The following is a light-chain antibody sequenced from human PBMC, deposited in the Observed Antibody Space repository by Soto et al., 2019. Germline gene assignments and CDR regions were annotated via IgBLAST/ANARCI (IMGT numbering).Light chain of an antibody. V-gene: IGKV3-15*01. J-gene: IGKJ4*01. Sequence: EIVMTQSPATLSVSPGERATLSCRASQSIGSDLAWYLQKPGQAPRLLIYGASTRATDIPARFSGSVSGTEFTLTNSSLQSEDFAIYYCQHYNNWPLTFGGGTKVEIK. CDR2: GAS. CDR1: QSIGSD. CDR3: QHYNNWPLT.